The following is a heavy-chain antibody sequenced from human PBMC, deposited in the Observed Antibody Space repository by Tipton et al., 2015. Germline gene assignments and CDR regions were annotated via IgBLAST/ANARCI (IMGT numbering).Heavy chain of an antibody. CDR1: GFTFSSYA. CDR3: ARTIPVAGTYGMDV. Sequence: GSLRLSCAASGFTFSSYAMNWVRQAPGKGLEWVSSINGSGGSTIYADSVKGRFTISRDSSENTLYLQMNSLRAEDTAVYYCARTIPVAGTYGMDVWGQGTTVTVSS. J-gene: IGHJ6*02. V-gene: IGHV3-23*01. D-gene: IGHD6-19*01. CDR2: INGSGGST.